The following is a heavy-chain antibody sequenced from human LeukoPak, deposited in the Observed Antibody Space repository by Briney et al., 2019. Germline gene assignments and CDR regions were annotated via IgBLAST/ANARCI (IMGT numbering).Heavy chain of an antibody. CDR2: MNPNSGNT. D-gene: IGHD6-6*01. Sequence: EASVKVSCKASGYTFTSYDINWVRQATGQGLEWMGWMNPNSGNTGYAQKLQGRVTMTTDTSTSTAYMELRSLRSDDTAVYYCARAYSSSSEFFSWFDPWGQGTLVTVSS. V-gene: IGHV1-8*01. CDR1: GYTFTSYD. CDR3: ARAYSSSSEFFSWFDP. J-gene: IGHJ5*02.